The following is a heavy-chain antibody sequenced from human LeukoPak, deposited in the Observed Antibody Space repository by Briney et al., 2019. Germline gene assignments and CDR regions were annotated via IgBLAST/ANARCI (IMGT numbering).Heavy chain of an antibody. D-gene: IGHD3-3*01. V-gene: IGHV3-23*05. CDR3: ASQYDFWSGTSDFDY. CDR2: IYSSGST. J-gene: IGHJ4*02. Sequence: PGGSLRLSCAASGFTFSSYAMSWVRQAPGKGLEWVSVIYSSGSTYYADSVKGRFTISRDNSKNSLYLQMNSLRAEDTAVYYCASQYDFWSGTSDFDYWGQGTLVTVSS. CDR1: GFTFSSYA.